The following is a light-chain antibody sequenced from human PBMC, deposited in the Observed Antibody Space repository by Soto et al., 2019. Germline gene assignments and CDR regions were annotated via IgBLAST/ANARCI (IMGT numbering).Light chain of an antibody. CDR1: QTISSW. Sequence: DIQMTQSPSTLSGSVGDRVTITCRASQTISSWLAWYQQKPGKAPKLLIYKASTLNSGVPSRFSGSGSGTEFTLTISSLQPDDFAAYYCQHYSSYSEAFGQGTKVELK. V-gene: IGKV1-5*03. CDR2: KAS. J-gene: IGKJ1*01. CDR3: QHYSSYSEA.